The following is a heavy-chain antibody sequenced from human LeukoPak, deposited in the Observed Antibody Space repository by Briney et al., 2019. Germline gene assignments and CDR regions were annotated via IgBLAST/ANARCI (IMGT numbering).Heavy chain of an antibody. CDR3: ARDPAMGAKEYYYGMDV. J-gene: IGHJ6*02. CDR1: GFSFSSYA. D-gene: IGHD5-18*01. Sequence: GGSLRLSCAASGFSFSSYAMSWVRQAPGKGLEWVSAISGSGGSTYYADSVKGRFTISRDNSKNTLYLQMNSLRAEDTAVYYCARDPAMGAKEYYYGMDVWGQGTTVTVSS. V-gene: IGHV3-23*01. CDR2: ISGSGGST.